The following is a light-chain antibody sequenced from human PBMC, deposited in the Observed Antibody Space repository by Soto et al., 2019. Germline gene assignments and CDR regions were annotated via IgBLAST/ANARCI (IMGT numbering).Light chain of an antibody. CDR2: DVI. V-gene: IGLV2-11*01. CDR1: SSDVGEYNY. J-gene: IGLJ2*01. CDR3: SSYGGTYSFGVL. Sequence: QSALTQPRSVSGSPGQTVTISCTGTSSDVGEYNYVSWYQKYPGKAPKVMIYDVIKRPSGVPERFSGAKSCNTASLTISGLQGEDEADYYCSSYGGTYSFGVLFGGGTKLTVL.